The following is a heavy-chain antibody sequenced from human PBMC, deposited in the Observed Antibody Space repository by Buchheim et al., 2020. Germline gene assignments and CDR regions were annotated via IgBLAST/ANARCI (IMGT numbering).Heavy chain of an antibody. CDR1: GFSFGSYG. Sequence: QEQLVESGGGVVQPGRSLRLSCAASGFSFGSYGMHWVRQAPGKGLEWVAVISYDGSNKYYADSVKGRVTISRDNSKNTLYLQMNSLRAEDTAVYYCARIRATMIVVGPFDPWGQGTL. CDR3: ARIRATMIVVGPFDP. CDR2: ISYDGSNK. D-gene: IGHD3-22*01. V-gene: IGHV3-30*03. J-gene: IGHJ5*02.